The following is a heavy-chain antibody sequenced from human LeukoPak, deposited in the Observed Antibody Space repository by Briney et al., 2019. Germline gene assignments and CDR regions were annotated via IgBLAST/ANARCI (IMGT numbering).Heavy chain of an antibody. CDR3: ARGDIVGATTTPFDY. Sequence: TLRLSCAASGFTFRSYSMHWVGQAPGKGLQWGAVIWYDGSNQYYADSVKGRFTISRDNSKNTLYLQMNSLTAEDTAVYYCARGDIVGATTTPFDYWGQGTLVTVSS. J-gene: IGHJ4*02. V-gene: IGHV3-33*01. CDR1: GFTFRSYS. CDR2: IWYDGSNQ. D-gene: IGHD1-26*01.